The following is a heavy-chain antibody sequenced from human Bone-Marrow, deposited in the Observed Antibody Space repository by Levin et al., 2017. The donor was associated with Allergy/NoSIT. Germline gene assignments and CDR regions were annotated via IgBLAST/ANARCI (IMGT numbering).Heavy chain of an antibody. J-gene: IGHJ4*02. CDR3: ARLGGPAVQGTL. CDR1: GITVSNHY. V-gene: IGHV3-66*04. Sequence: GESLKISCAASGITVSNHYMSWVRQAPGKGLEWISVIYSQGGTSYADSVKGRFTISRDNSKNTLYLQMNSLRAEDTAVYYCARLGGPAVQGTLWGQGTLVTVAS. CDR2: IYSQGGT. D-gene: IGHD1-26*01.